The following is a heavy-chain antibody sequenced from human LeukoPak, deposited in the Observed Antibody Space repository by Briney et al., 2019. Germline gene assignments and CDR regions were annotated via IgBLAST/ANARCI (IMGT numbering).Heavy chain of an antibody. J-gene: IGHJ6*03. CDR3: ARDRVAARGYYYYMDV. D-gene: IGHD6-6*01. Sequence: ASVKVSCKASGYTFTGYYMHWVRQAPGQGLEWMGWINPNSGGTNYAQKFQGRVTMTRDTSISTAYMELSRLRSDDTAVYYCARDRVAARGYYYYMDVWGKGTTVTVSS. CDR1: GYTFTGYY. V-gene: IGHV1-2*02. CDR2: INPNSGGT.